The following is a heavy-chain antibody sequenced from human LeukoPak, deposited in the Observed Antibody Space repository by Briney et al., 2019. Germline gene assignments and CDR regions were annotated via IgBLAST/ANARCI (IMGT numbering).Heavy chain of an antibody. CDR1: GGSFSGYY. D-gene: IGHD4-11*01. J-gene: IGHJ5*02. Sequence: PSETLSLTCAVYGGSFSGYYWIWIGQPPGKGLEWIGEINHSGSTNYNTSLKSRVTISVDTSKNQFSLKLSSVTAADAAVYDCARVYSNYVGWFDPWGQGTLVTVSS. CDR3: ARVYSNYVGWFDP. V-gene: IGHV4-34*01. CDR2: INHSGST.